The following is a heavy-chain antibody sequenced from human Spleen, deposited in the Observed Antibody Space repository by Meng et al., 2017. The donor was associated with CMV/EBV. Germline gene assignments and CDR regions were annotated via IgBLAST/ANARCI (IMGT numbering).Heavy chain of an antibody. Sequence: GGSLRLSCAASGFTFSSYWMHWVRQAPGKGLVWVSRINSDGSRTNYADSVKGRFTITSVKGRFTITRDNAKNTLYLQMNSLRPEDTAFYYCAGSTSGYFDYWGQGKMVTVSS. V-gene: IGHV3-74*01. D-gene: IGHD2-2*01. CDR1: GFTFSSYW. CDR2: INSDGSRT. CDR3: AGSTSGYFDY. J-gene: IGHJ4*02.